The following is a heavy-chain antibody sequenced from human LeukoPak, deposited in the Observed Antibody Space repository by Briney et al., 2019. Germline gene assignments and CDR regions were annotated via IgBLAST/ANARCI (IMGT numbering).Heavy chain of an antibody. CDR2: IIPIFGTA. Sequence: SVKVSCTASGGTFSKYTISWVRQRPGQGLEWMGGIIPIFGTANYAQKFQGRVTITADESTSTAYMELSSLRSEDTAVYYCARDGTLELRRMDVWGQGTTVTVSS. CDR3: ARDGTLELRRMDV. V-gene: IGHV1-69*13. D-gene: IGHD1-7*01. CDR1: GGTFSKYT. J-gene: IGHJ6*02.